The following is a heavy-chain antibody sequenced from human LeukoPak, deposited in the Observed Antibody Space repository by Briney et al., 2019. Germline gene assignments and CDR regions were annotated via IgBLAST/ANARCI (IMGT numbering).Heavy chain of an antibody. CDR2: ISYDGSNK. V-gene: IGHV3-30*04. CDR1: GFTFSSYA. Sequence: GGSLRLSCAASGFTFSSYAMSWVRQAPGKGLEWVAVISYDGSNKYYADSVKGRFTISRDNSKNTLYLQMNSLRAEDTAVYYCARPKFPGYSSRGFDYWGQGTLVTVSS. J-gene: IGHJ4*02. D-gene: IGHD6-13*01. CDR3: ARPKFPGYSSRGFDY.